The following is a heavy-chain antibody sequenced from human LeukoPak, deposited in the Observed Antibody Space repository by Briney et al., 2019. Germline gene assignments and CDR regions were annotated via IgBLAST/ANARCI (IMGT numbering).Heavy chain of an antibody. D-gene: IGHD1-26*01. Sequence: PGRSLRLSCAASGFTFSSYAMHWVRQAPGKGLEWVAVISYDGSNKYYADSVKGRFTISRDNSKNTLYLQMNSLRAEDTAVYYCARVAGSGSYFETYYFDYWGQGTLVTVPS. CDR3: ARVAGSGSYFETYYFDY. V-gene: IGHV3-30-3*01. CDR1: GFTFSSYA. J-gene: IGHJ4*02. CDR2: ISYDGSNK.